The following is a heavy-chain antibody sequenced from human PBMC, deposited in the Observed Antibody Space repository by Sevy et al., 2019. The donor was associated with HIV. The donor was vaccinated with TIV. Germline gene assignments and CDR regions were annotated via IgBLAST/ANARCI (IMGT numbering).Heavy chain of an antibody. J-gene: IGHJ3*02. Sequence: ASVKVSCKASGYTFTGYYMHWVRQAPGQGLEWMGWINPNSGGTNYAQKFQGRVTMTRDTSISTAYMELSRLRYDETAVYYCARGPHADCSGGSCYSRGAFDIWGQGTMVTVSS. V-gene: IGHV1-2*02. CDR1: GYTFTGYY. D-gene: IGHD2-15*01. CDR2: INPNSGGT. CDR3: ARGPHADCSGGSCYSRGAFDI.